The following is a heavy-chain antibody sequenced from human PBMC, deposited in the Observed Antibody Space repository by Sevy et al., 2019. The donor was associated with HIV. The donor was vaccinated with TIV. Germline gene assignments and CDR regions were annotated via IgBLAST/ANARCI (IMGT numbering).Heavy chain of an antibody. CDR2: INSDSGVT. V-gene: IGHV1-2*02. Sequence: ASVKVSCKACGYIFTDYYIHWVRQAPGQGLEWMAWINSDSGVTNYAQRFQGEVTVTRDTSLSTAYLYLTNLKSNDTAIYYCARLTTQPTSDLYGLDVWGQGTAVTVSS. J-gene: IGHJ6*02. CDR3: ARLTTQPTSDLYGLDV. CDR1: GYIFTDYY. D-gene: IGHD4-17*01.